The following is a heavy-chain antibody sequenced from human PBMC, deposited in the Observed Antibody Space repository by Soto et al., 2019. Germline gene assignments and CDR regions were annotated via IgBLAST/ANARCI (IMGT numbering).Heavy chain of an antibody. Sequence: SVKVSCKASGGTFSSYAISWVRQAPGQGLEWMGGIIPIFGTANYAQKFQGRVTITADESTSTAYMELSSLRSEDTAVYYCAAAPGEXRYFDCSRRHFYYGMDVWGQGTTVTVSS. CDR3: AAAPGEXRYFDCSRRHFYYGMDV. J-gene: IGHJ6*02. D-gene: IGHD3-9*01. V-gene: IGHV1-69*01. CDR1: GGTFSSYA. CDR2: IIPIFGTA.